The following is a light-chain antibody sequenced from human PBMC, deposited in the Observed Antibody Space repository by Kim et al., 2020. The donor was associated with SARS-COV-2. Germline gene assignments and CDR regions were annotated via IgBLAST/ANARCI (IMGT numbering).Light chain of an antibody. CDR2: DAS. CDR1: QSEDRR. J-gene: IGKJ4*01. V-gene: IGKV1-5*01. Sequence: ASVGDRVTLACRASQSEDRRLAWYQQKPGEAPKVLIYDASSLQRGVPSRFSGGGSGTEFALTITTLQPDDFATYYCQQYYVYPLTFGGGTKVDIK. CDR3: QQYYVYPLT.